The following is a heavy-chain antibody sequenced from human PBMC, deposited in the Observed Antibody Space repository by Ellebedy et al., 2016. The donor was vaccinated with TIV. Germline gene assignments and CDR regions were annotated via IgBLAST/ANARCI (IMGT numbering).Heavy chain of an antibody. Sequence: GESLKISXAASGFTFSNYAMGWVRQAPGKGLDWVASISSGGTVPNYAASVEGRFSISRDNSKNTLFLQMNSLRAEDTAVYYCAKRVTGADRSGFDYWGQGTLVSVSS. CDR3: AKRVTGADRSGFDY. J-gene: IGHJ4*02. CDR2: ISSGGTVP. V-gene: IGHV3-23*01. D-gene: IGHD3-10*01. CDR1: GFTFSNYA.